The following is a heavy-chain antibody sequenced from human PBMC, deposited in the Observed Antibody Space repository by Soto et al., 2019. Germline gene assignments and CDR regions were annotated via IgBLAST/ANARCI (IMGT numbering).Heavy chain of an antibody. D-gene: IGHD2-2*02. CDR3: ARVDCSSTSCYSQEYYYYGMDV. CDR2: IIPIFGTA. V-gene: IGHV1-69*13. Sequence: ASVKVSCKASGGTFSSYAISWVRQAPGQGLEWMGGIIPIFGTASYAQKFQGRVTITADESTSTAYMELSSLRSEDTAVYYCARVDCSSTSCYSQEYYYYGMDVWGQGTTVTVSS. CDR1: GGTFSSYA. J-gene: IGHJ6*02.